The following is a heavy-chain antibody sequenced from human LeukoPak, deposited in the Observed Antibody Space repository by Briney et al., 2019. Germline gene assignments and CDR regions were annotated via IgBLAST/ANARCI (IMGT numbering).Heavy chain of an antibody. CDR3: ARGDCSGGSCYEGDFDY. J-gene: IGHJ4*02. Sequence: GASVKVSCKASGYTLTGYYMHWVRQAPGQGLEWMGWINPNSGGTNYAQKFQGRVTMTRDTSISTAYMELTRLRSDDTAVYYCARGDCSGGSCYEGDFDYWGQGTLVTVSS. CDR1: GYTLTGYY. CDR2: INPNSGGT. D-gene: IGHD2-15*01. V-gene: IGHV1-2*02.